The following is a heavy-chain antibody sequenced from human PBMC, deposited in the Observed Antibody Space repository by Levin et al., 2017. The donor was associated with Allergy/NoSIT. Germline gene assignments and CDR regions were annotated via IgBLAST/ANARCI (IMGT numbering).Heavy chain of an antibody. CDR1: GGTFSSYA. Sequence: EASVKVSCKASGGTFSSYAISWVRQAPGQGLEWMGGIIPIFGTANYAQKFQGRVTITADESTSTAYMELSSLRSEDTAVYYCAREGERIAARQGLIHYYGMDVWGQGTTVTVSS. D-gene: IGHD6-6*01. CDR3: AREGERIAARQGLIHYYGMDV. CDR2: IIPIFGTA. V-gene: IGHV1-69*13. J-gene: IGHJ6*02.